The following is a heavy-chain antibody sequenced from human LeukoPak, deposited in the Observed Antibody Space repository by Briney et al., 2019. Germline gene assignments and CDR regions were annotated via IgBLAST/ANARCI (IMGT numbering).Heavy chain of an antibody. V-gene: IGHV4-39*07. J-gene: IGHJ6*03. CDR1: GGSISGYY. CDR2: IYYSGST. Sequence: SETLSLTCTVSGGSISGYYWGWIRQPPGKGLEWIGSIYYSGSTYYNPSLKSRVTISVDTSKNQFSLKLSSVTAADTAVYYCASQLYYYYYMDVWGKGTTVTVSS. CDR3: ASQLYYYYYMDV. D-gene: IGHD5-24*01.